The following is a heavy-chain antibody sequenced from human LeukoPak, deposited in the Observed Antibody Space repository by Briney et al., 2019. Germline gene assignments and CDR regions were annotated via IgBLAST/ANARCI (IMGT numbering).Heavy chain of an antibody. CDR3: AKPYYDSSGYYWPFGY. D-gene: IGHD3-22*01. V-gene: IGHV3-33*06. CDR1: GFTYSSYG. J-gene: IGHJ4*02. CDR2: IWYDGSNK. Sequence: GGSLRLSCAASGFTYSSYGMHWVRQAPAKGLEGVAVIWYDGSNKYYADSVKGRFTISRDNSKNTLYLQMNSLRAEDTAVYYCAKPYYDSSGYYWPFGYWGQGTLVTVSS.